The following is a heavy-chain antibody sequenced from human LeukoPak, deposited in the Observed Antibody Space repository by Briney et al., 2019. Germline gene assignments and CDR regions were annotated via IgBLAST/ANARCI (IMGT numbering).Heavy chain of an antibody. J-gene: IGHJ4*02. CDR1: GFTFSSYS. D-gene: IGHD2-2*01. CDR2: ISSSSSTI. V-gene: IGHV3-48*04. Sequence: GGSLRLSCAASGFTFSSYSMNWVRQAPGKGLEWVSYISSSSSTIYYADSVKGRFTISRDNAKNSLYLQMNSLRAEDTAVYYCARGAQRCSSTSCYPYYFDYWGQGTLVTVSS. CDR3: ARGAQRCSSTSCYPYYFDY.